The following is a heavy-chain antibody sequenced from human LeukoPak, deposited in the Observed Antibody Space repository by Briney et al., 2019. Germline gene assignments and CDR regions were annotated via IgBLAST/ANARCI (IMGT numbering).Heavy chain of an antibody. Sequence: GSLRLSCAGSGFIFNNYTMHWVRQAPGKGLEWVSLISWDGGSTYYADSVKGRFTISRDNSKNSLYLQMNSLRTEDTALYYCAKDFLALYYYYGMDVWGQGTTVTVSS. CDR2: ISWDGGST. CDR1: GFIFNNYT. J-gene: IGHJ6*02. CDR3: AKDFLALYYYYGMDV. V-gene: IGHV3-43*01.